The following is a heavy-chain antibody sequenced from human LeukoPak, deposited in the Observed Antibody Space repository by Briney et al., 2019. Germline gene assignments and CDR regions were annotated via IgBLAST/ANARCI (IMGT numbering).Heavy chain of an antibody. D-gene: IGHD3-3*01. CDR3: AREGGAYYDFWSGYSTDAFDI. Sequence: GGSLRLSCAASGFTFSDYYMSWIRQAPGKGLEWVSYISSSGSTIYYADSVKGRFTISRDNAKNSLYLQMNSLRAEDTAVYYCAREGGAYYDFWSGYSTDAFDIWGQGTMDTVSS. J-gene: IGHJ3*02. CDR2: ISSSGSTI. V-gene: IGHV3-11*01. CDR1: GFTFSDYY.